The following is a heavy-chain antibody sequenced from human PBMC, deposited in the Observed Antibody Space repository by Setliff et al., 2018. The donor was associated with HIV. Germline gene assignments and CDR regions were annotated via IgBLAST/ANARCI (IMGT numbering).Heavy chain of an antibody. D-gene: IGHD4-4*01. V-gene: IGHV1-69*06. Sequence: ASVKVSCKASGDTFSNYAISWVRQAPGQGLEWMGGIIPIFGTANYAQKFEGRVTITADKSTSTAYMEVNSLRFEDTAVYYCVPIDPFPHDYSNSSFDYWGQGTLVTVSS. CDR2: IIPIFGTA. J-gene: IGHJ4*02. CDR1: GDTFSNYA. CDR3: VPIDPFPHDYSNSSFDY.